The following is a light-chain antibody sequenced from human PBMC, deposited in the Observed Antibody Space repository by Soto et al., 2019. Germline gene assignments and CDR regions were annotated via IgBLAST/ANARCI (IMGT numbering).Light chain of an antibody. Sequence: DIQMTHPQSALSASGRDRGSLSFRASQSISGSLNWYQQKPGKAPKLLIYGASTLQSGVPSRFSGSGSGTDYTLTSSSLQPEDFATYYCQQSYRTPAFGQGTRLEIK. CDR3: QQSYRTPA. CDR2: GAS. CDR1: QSISGS. J-gene: IGKJ5*01. V-gene: IGKV1-39*01.